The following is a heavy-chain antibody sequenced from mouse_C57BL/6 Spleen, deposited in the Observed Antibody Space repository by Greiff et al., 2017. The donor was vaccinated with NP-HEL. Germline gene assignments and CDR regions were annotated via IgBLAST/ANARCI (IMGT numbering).Heavy chain of an antibody. Sequence: VKLEESGPGLVQPSQRLSITCTVSGFSLTRSGVHWVRQSPGQGLEWLGVIWRGGSTDYNAAFMSRLSITKDNSKSQVFFKMNSLQADDTAIYYCATYDYDEAWFAYWGQGTLVTVSA. V-gene: IGHV2-5*01. CDR1: GFSLTRSG. J-gene: IGHJ3*01. CDR2: IWRGGST. CDR3: ATYDYDEAWFAY. D-gene: IGHD2-4*01.